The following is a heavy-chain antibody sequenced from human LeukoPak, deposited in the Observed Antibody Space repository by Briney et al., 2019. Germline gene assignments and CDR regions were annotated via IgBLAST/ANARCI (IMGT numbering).Heavy chain of an antibody. D-gene: IGHD2-15*01. CDR2: ISGSGGST. Sequence: QPGGSLRLSCAAPGFTFSSYAMSWVRQAPGKGLEWVSAISGSGGSTYYADSVKGRFTISRDNSKNTLYLQMNSLRAEDTAVYYCAKGATAVVVVAATFDYWGQGTLVTVSS. J-gene: IGHJ4*02. V-gene: IGHV3-23*01. CDR3: AKGATAVVVVAATFDY. CDR1: GFTFSSYA.